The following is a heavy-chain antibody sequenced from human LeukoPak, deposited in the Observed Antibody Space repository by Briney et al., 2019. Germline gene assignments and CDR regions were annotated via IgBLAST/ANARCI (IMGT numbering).Heavy chain of an antibody. Sequence: GGSLRLSCAASGFTFSSYSMNWVRQAPGKGLEWVSYISSSSSTIYYADSVKGRFTISRDNAKNSLYLQMNSLRAEDTAVYYCARSRRGGVWGSYRTFFDYWGQGTLVTASS. D-gene: IGHD3-16*02. J-gene: IGHJ4*02. CDR1: GFTFSSYS. CDR3: ARSRRGGVWGSYRTFFDY. V-gene: IGHV3-48*01. CDR2: ISSSSSTI.